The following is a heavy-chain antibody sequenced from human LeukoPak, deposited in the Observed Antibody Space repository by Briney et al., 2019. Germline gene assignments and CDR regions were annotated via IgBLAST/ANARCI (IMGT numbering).Heavy chain of an antibody. CDR1: GFTFNNYW. CDR3: AKDGDDSIDY. Sequence: GGSLRLSCAASGFTFNNYWMSWVRQAPGKGLEWVAFIRYDGSTKYYTDSVKGRFTISRDNSRDTLYLQMNSLRAEDTAVYYCAKDGDDSIDYWGQGTLVTVSS. CDR2: IRYDGSTK. V-gene: IGHV3-30*02. D-gene: IGHD3-22*01. J-gene: IGHJ4*02.